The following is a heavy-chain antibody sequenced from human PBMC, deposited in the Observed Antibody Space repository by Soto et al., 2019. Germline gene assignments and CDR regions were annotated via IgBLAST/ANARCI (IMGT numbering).Heavy chain of an antibody. V-gene: IGHV3-13*01. CDR1: GFTFTNYD. Sequence: EVQLVESGGGLVQPGGSLRLSCAASGFTFTNYDMHWVRQGTGKGLEWVSGITTAGDTYYPGSVKGRFTISREKAKNCLYLQMNSLSAGDPAVYYCARELHGGSYGMDVWGQGTTVTVSS. CDR3: ARELHGGSYGMDV. CDR2: ITTAGDT. J-gene: IGHJ6*02.